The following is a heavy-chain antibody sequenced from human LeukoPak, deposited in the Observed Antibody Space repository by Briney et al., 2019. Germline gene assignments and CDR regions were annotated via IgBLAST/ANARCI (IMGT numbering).Heavy chain of an antibody. Sequence: ASVKVSCKASGYSFTSYSINWVRQAPGQGFEWMGWINPNSGNTNYAQKFQGRVTMTRDTSNSTAYMELSSLRSDDTAVYYCARDSWLGNPWGQGTLVTVSP. V-gene: IGHV1-2*02. D-gene: IGHD6-19*01. CDR2: INPNSGNT. J-gene: IGHJ5*02. CDR1: GYSFTSYS. CDR3: ARDSWLGNP.